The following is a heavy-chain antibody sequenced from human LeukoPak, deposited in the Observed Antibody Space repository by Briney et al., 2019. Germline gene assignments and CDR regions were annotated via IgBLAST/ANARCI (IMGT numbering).Heavy chain of an antibody. Sequence: PSQTLSLTCTVSGGSISSGGYYWSWIRQHPGKGLEWIGYIYYSGSTYYNPSLKSRVTISVDTSKNQFSLKLSSVTAADTAVYYCARAVTDRLGPHCALFDPWGQGTLVTVSS. CDR3: ARAVTDRLGPHCALFDP. D-gene: IGHD4-17*01. V-gene: IGHV4-31*03. CDR2: IYYSGST. J-gene: IGHJ5*02. CDR1: GGSISSGGYY.